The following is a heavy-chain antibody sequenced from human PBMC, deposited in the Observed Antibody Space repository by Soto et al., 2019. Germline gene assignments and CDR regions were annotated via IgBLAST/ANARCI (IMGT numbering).Heavy chain of an antibody. D-gene: IGHD2-15*01. CDR1: GFTFSSYG. CDR3: AKISVVLYYGMDV. CDR2: ISYDGSNK. Sequence: QVQLVESGGGVVQPGRSLRLSCAASGFTFSSYGMHWVRQAPGKGLEWVAVISYDGSNKYYADSVKGRFTISRDNSKNTLYLQMNSLRAEDTAVYYCAKISVVLYYGMDVWGQGTTVTVSS. V-gene: IGHV3-30*18. J-gene: IGHJ6*02.